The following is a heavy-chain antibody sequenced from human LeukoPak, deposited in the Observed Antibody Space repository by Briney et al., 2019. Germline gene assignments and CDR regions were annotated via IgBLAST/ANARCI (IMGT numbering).Heavy chain of an antibody. V-gene: IGHV4-34*01. Sequence: SETLSLTCAVYGGSFSGYYWSWIRQPPGKGLEWIGEINHSGSTNYNPSLKNRVTISVDTSKNQFSLKLSSVTAADTAVYYCARGRMLPYFDYWGQGTLVTVSS. CDR3: ARGRMLPYFDY. D-gene: IGHD1-14*01. CDR1: GGSFSGYY. CDR2: INHSGST. J-gene: IGHJ4*02.